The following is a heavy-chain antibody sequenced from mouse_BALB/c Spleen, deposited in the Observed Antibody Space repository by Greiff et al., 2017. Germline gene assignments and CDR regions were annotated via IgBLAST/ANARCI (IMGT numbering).Heavy chain of an antibody. D-gene: IGHD2-14*01. J-gene: IGHJ4*01. V-gene: IGHV5-6-5*01. Sequence: EVKLQESGGGLVKPGGSLKLSCAASGFTFSSYAMSWVRQTPEKRLEWVASISSGGSTYYPDSVKGRFTISRDNARNILYLQMSSLRSEDTAMYYCARAYYRYDDAMDYWGQGTSVTVSS. CDR1: GFTFSSYA. CDR3: ARAYYRYDDAMDY. CDR2: ISSGGST.